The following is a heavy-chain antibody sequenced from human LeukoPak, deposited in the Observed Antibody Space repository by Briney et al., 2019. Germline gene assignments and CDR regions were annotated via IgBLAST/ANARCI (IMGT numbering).Heavy chain of an antibody. D-gene: IGHD2-2*01. V-gene: IGHV1-2*02. J-gene: IGHJ4*02. Sequence: GASVKVSCKAPGYIFTGYYMHCVRQAPGQGLEWMGWINPNSGGTNYAQKFQGRVTMTRDTSISTAYMELSRLRSDDTAVYYCARGYCSSTSCYDYWGQGTLVTVSS. CDR3: ARGYCSSTSCYDY. CDR2: INPNSGGT. CDR1: GYIFTGYY.